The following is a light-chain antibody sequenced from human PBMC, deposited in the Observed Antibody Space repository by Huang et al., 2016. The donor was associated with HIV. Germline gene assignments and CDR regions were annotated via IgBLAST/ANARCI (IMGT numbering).Light chain of an antibody. CDR2: WSS. J-gene: IGKJ2*01. CDR1: QSILYSPGHKNY. CDR3: QQYYSTPYT. Sequence: DIVMTQSQDSLAVSLGERATINCKSSQSILYSPGHKNYLAWYQQKPGQPPKLLIYWSSTRESGVPDRFSGSGSGTDFTLTISGLQAEDVAVYYCQQYYSTPYTFGQGTKLEIK. V-gene: IGKV4-1*01.